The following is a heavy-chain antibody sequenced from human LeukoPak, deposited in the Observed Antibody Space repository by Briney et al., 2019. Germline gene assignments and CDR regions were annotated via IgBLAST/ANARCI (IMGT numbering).Heavy chain of an antibody. V-gene: IGHV1-69*05. Sequence: ASVKVSCKASGGTFSSYAISWVRQAPGQGLEWMGGIIPIFGTANYAQKFQGRVTITTDESTSTAYMELSSLRSEDTAVYYCARDRGDDIVVVPDATDYYYYMDVWGKGTTVTVSS. D-gene: IGHD2-2*01. J-gene: IGHJ6*03. CDR1: GGTFSSYA. CDR2: IIPIFGTA. CDR3: ARDRGDDIVVVPDATDYYYYMDV.